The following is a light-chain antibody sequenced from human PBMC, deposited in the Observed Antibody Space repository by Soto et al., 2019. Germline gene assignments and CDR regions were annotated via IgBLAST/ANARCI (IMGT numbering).Light chain of an antibody. J-gene: IGLJ2*01. V-gene: IGLV2-23*02. CDR3: CSYAGSSTPGV. Sequence: QSVLTQPASVSGSPGQSITISCTGTSSDVGSYNLVSWYQQHPGKAPNLMIYEVSKRPSGVSNRFSGSKSGNTASLTISGLQAEDEADYYCCSYAGSSTPGVFGGGTKVTVL. CDR2: EVS. CDR1: SSDVGSYNL.